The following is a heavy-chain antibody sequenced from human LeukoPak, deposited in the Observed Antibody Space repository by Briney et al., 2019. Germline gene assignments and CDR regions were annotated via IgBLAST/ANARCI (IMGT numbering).Heavy chain of an antibody. CDR1: AFIFSGHW. J-gene: IGHJ3*02. CDR3: ARVSGGARWLQLFAGDSNDAFDI. Sequence: GGSLRLSCEGSAFIFSGHWMNWVRQTPGKGLEWVASIKEDGSERQYVDSVKGRFSISRDNTKGSLFLQLNSLRAEDTAVYYCARVSGGARWLQLFAGDSNDAFDIWGQGTMVTVSS. V-gene: IGHV3-7*03. D-gene: IGHD5-24*01. CDR2: IKEDGSER.